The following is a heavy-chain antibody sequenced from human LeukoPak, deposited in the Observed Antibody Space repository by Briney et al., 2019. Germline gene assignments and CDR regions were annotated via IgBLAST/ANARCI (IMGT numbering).Heavy chain of an antibody. V-gene: IGHV3-7*01. CDR1: GFTFSSYW. CDR3: ARGTGWFDY. D-gene: IGHD1-1*01. J-gene: IGHJ5*01. Sequence: GGSLRLSCAASGFTFSSYWMSWVRQAPGRGLEWVASIKQDGSEKDYVDSVKGRFTISRDNAKNSLYLQMNSLRADGTALYYCARGTGWFDYWGQGILVTVSS. CDR2: IKQDGSEK.